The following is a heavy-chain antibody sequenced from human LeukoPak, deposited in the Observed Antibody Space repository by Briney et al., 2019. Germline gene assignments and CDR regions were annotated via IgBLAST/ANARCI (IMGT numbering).Heavy chain of an antibody. CDR2: IYYGGSA. D-gene: IGHD3-9*01. V-gene: IGHV4-61*01. Sequence: PSETLSLTCTVSGASVTNNLYYWNWIRQPPGKGLEWIGYIYYGGSANSNPSLKSRVTISLDTSKNQFSLKLTSLTAADTAVYYCTRIRRAGRDLTGLDDYWGQGTLVTVSS. J-gene: IGHJ4*02. CDR3: TRIRRAGRDLTGLDDY. CDR1: GASVTNNLYY.